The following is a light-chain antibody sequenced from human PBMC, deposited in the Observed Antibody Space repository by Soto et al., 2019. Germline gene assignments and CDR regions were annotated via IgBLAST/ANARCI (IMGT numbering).Light chain of an antibody. V-gene: IGKV2-28*01. CDR1: QNLLHIGGYNY. CDR3: QHRSNWPPGIT. Sequence: EIVVTQSQLSLSVTPGEPASISCRSSQNLLHIGGYNYLDWYVQKPGQSPQLLIFLGSYRASGVPDRFSGSGSGTDFTLRISSLEPEDFAVYYCQHRSNWPPGITFGQGTRLAIK. J-gene: IGKJ5*01. CDR2: LGS.